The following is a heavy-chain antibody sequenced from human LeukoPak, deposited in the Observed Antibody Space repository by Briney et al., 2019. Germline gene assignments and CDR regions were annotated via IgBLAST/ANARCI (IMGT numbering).Heavy chain of an antibody. CDR2: ISYDGSNE. CDR1: GFTFSGYA. Sequence: PGGSLRLSCAASGFTFSGYAMHWVRQAPGKGLEWVAVISYDGSNEYYADSVKGRFTISRDSSENTLYLQMNSLRVEDTAVYYCARVGYYSSGPFSYFDYWGQGTLVTVSS. CDR3: ARVGYYSSGPFSYFDY. V-gene: IGHV3-30-3*01. D-gene: IGHD3-10*01. J-gene: IGHJ4*02.